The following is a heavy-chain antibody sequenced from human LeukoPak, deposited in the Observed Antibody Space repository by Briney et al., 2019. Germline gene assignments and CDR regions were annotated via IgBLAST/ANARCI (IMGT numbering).Heavy chain of an antibody. V-gene: IGHV1-2*02. CDR2: INPNSGGT. CDR3: ARAHYDSSDFEYFQH. D-gene: IGHD3-22*01. CDR1: GYTFTDYY. J-gene: IGHJ1*01. Sequence: EASVKVSCKAAGYTFTDYYMHWVRQAPGQGLEWMGWINPNSGGTNSAQKFQGRVTMTSDTSISTAYMELSRLRSDDTAVFFCARAHYDSSDFEYFQHWGQGTLVTVSS.